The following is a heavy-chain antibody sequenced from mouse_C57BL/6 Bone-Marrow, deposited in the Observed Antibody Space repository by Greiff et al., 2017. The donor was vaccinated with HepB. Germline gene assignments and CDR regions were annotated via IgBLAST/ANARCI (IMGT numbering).Heavy chain of an antibody. J-gene: IGHJ2*01. Sequence: QVQLQQPGAELVRPGTSVKLSCKASGYTFTSYWMHWVKQRPGQGLEWIGVIDPSDSYTNYNQKFKGKATLTVDTSSSTAYMQLSSLTSEDSAVYYCAGDYDYWGQGTTLTVSS. D-gene: IGHD2-4*01. CDR1: GYTFTSYW. V-gene: IGHV1-59*01. CDR2: IDPSDSYT. CDR3: AGDYDY.